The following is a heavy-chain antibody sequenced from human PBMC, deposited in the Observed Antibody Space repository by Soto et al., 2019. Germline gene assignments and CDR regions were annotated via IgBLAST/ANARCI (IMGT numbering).Heavy chain of an antibody. V-gene: IGHV5-51*01. CDR2: IYPGDSDT. Sequence: GESLKISCKGSGYSFTTYWINWLRQMPGEGLEWMGIIYPGDSDTRYSPSFQGQVSISADKSINTAYLQWRSLKASDTAVYYCARHHGSPGSYFGMDVWGQGTTVTVSS. D-gene: IGHD6-13*01. CDR3: ARHHGSPGSYFGMDV. CDR1: GYSFTTYW. J-gene: IGHJ6*02.